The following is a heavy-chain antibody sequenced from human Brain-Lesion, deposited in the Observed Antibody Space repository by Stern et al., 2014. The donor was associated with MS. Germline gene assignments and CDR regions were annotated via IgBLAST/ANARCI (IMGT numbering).Heavy chain of an antibody. CDR3: AHRRPHYASWDNGDFDY. Sequence: ESGPALVTPTQTLTLTCTFSGFSLRTDGVGVGWVRQPPGQALESLALIYWDNDKRYSPSLRSRLTITKDPSRNQVVLTMTNMDPVDTATYYCAHRRPHYASWDNGDFDYWGQGALVTVSS. J-gene: IGHJ4*02. CDR2: IYWDNDK. D-gene: IGHD3-3*01. CDR1: GFSLRTDGVG. V-gene: IGHV2-5*02.